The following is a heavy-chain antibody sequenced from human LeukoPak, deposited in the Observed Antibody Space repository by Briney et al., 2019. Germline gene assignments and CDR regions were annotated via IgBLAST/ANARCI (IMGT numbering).Heavy chain of an antibody. D-gene: IGHD1-26*01. CDR2: IYYSGST. J-gene: IGHJ3*02. Sequence: PSETLSLTCTVSGASISSYCWSWIRQPPGKGLEWIGYIYYSGSTNYNPSLKSRVTMSVDTSKNQFSLKVSSVTAADTAVYYCASTPTAGQLGAFDIWGQGTMVTVSS. CDR3: ASTPTAGQLGAFDI. V-gene: IGHV4-59*01. CDR1: GASISSYC.